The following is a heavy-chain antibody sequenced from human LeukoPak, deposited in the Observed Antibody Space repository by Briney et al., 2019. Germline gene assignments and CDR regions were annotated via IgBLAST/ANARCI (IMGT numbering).Heavy chain of an antibody. CDR3: ARVSYYYDSKAFDI. CDR1: GFTFDDYG. CDR2: INWNGGST. J-gene: IGHJ3*02. D-gene: IGHD3-22*01. V-gene: IGHV3-20*01. Sequence: GGSLRLSCAASGFTFDDYGMSWVRHAPGKGLEWVSGINWNGGSTGYADSVKGRFTISRDNAKNSLYLQMNSLRAEDTALYHCARVSYYYDSKAFDIWGQGTMVTVSS.